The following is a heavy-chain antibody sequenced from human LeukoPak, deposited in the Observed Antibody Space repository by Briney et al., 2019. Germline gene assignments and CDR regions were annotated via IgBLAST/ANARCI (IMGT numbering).Heavy chain of an antibody. D-gene: IGHD5-12*01. CDR2: INPNSGGT. CDR1: GYTFTGYY. J-gene: IGHJ5*02. CDR3: ASVDIVATDPNQFDP. V-gene: IGHV1-2*06. Sequence: ASVKVSCKASGYTFTGYYMHWVRQAPGQGLEWMGRINPNSGGTNYAQKFQGRVTMTRDTSISTAYMELSRLRSDDTAVYYCASVDIVATDPNQFDPWGQGTLVTVSS.